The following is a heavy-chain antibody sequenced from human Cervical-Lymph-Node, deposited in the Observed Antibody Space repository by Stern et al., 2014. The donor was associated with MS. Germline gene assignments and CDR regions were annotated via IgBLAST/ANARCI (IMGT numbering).Heavy chain of an antibody. J-gene: IGHJ5*02. V-gene: IGHV4-59*01. CDR1: GGSIINYY. CDR2: IYYTGRP. D-gene: IGHD6-13*01. Sequence: VQLVESGPGLVKPSETLSLTCTVSGGSIINYYWSWIRQTPGKGLEWIGYIYYTGRPNYNPSLKSRVTISVDTSKNQLSLMLRSLTAADTAVYYCARDSSDTWYGPIDAWGQGTQVIVSS. CDR3: ARDSSDTWYGPIDA.